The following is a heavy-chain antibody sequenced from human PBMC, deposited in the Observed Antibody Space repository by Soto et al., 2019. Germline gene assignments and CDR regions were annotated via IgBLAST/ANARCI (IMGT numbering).Heavy chain of an antibody. Sequence: SETLSLTCTVSGGSISSYYWSWIRQPPGKGLEWIGYIYYSGSTNYNPSLKSRVTISVDTSKNQFSLKLSSVTAADTAVYYCARAETTTESLDYWGQGTLVTSPQ. CDR3: ARAETTTESLDY. J-gene: IGHJ4*02. V-gene: IGHV4-59*01. CDR2: IYYSGST. CDR1: GGSISSYY. D-gene: IGHD4-17*01.